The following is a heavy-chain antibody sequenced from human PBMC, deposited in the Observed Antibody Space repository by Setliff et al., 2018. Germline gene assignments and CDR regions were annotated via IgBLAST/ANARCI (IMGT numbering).Heavy chain of an antibody. V-gene: IGHV3-53*01. J-gene: IGHJ6*03. CDR1: GFTVSAND. CDR3: ARAVTIFGVVTPIYFYYMDV. CDR2: LYDDGSK. Sequence: PGGSLRLSCAASGFTVSANDMSWVRQAPGKGLEWISLLYDDGSKFYADSVKGRFTISRDSSKNMLYLQMDSLRAEDTALFYCARAVTIFGVVTPIYFYYMDVWGKGTTVTVSS. D-gene: IGHD3-3*01.